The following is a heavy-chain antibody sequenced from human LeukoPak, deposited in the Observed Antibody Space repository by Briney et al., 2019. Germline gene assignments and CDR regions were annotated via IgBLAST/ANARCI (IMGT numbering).Heavy chain of an antibody. CDR3: AEDLDY. Sequence: GRSLRLSCAASGFTFSSYGMHWVRQAPGKGLEWVAVIWYGGSNKYYADSVKGRFTISRDNSKNTLFLQMNSLRAEDTAVYYCAEDLDYWGQGTLVTVSS. J-gene: IGHJ4*02. CDR2: IWYGGSNK. V-gene: IGHV3-33*06. CDR1: GFTFSSYG.